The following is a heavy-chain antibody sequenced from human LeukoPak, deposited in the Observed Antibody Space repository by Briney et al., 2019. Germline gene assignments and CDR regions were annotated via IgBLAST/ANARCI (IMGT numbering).Heavy chain of an antibody. CDR2: INHSGTT. Sequence: SETLSLTCSVSGVSFSGSYWSWIRQPPGKGLEWIGEINHSGTTNYNPSLASRVTVSVDTSKNQFSLNLTSVTAADTAVYFCARGIVYGSGSYYKAYYFDSWGQGTLVTVSS. CDR3: ARGIVYGSGSYYKAYYFDS. J-gene: IGHJ4*02. V-gene: IGHV4-34*01. CDR1: GVSFSGSY. D-gene: IGHD3-10*01.